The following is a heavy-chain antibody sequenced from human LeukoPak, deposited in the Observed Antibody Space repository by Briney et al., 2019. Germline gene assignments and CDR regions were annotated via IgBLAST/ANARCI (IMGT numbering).Heavy chain of an antibody. CDR1: GYTFTGYY. Sequence: ASVKVSCKASGYTFTGYYMHWVRQAPGQGLEWMGRINPNSGGTNYAQKFQGRVTMTRDTSISTAYMELSRLRSDDTAVYYCPRDDQNRYSSNYWGQGTLVTVSS. CDR3: PRDDQNRYSSNY. CDR2: INPNSGGT. J-gene: IGHJ4*02. D-gene: IGHD6-13*01. V-gene: IGHV1-2*06.